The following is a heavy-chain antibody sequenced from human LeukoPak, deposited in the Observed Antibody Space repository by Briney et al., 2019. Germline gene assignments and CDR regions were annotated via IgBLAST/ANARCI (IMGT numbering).Heavy chain of an antibody. Sequence: SGPTLVKPTRTLTLTCTFSGFSLGSTGVAVVWIRQPPGKALEWLAVHYWNNDKSYSPSLQKRLTITNDTSKNQVVLTMTDMDPVDTATYFCAHKGRGSGSYTMWVQGTLVTVSS. CDR3: AHKGRGSGSYTM. V-gene: IGHV2-5*01. CDR2: HYWNNDK. D-gene: IGHD3-10*01. CDR1: GFSLGSTGVA. J-gene: IGHJ4*02.